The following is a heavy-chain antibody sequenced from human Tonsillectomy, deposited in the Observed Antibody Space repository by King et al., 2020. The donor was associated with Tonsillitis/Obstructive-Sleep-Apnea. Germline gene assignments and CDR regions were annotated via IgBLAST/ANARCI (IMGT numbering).Heavy chain of an antibody. D-gene: IGHD6-19*01. Sequence: QLVQSGAEVKKPGASVKVSCKDSGYTFTSYALQGVRQAPGQRLEWMGWIITGNGNTKYSQNFQDRVTITRDTSASTAYMELSSLTSEDTAVYYCVRSSGLYYFDYWGQGTLVTVSS. V-gene: IGHV1-3*04. J-gene: IGHJ4*02. CDR1: GYTFTSYA. CDR2: IITGNGNT. CDR3: VRSSGLYYFDY.